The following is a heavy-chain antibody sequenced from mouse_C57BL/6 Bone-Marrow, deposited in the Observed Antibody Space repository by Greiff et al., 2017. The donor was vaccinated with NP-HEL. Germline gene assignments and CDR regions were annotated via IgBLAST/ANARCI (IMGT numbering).Heavy chain of an antibody. CDR3: ARGLPEGFAY. V-gene: IGHV1-82*01. CDR2: IYPGDGDT. Sequence: QVQLQQSGPELVKPGASVKISCKASGYAFSSSWMNWVKQRPGKGLEWIGRIYPGDGDTNYNGKFKGKATLTADKSSSTAYMQLSSLTSEDSAVYFCARGLPEGFAYWGQGTLVTVSA. CDR1: GYAFSSSW. J-gene: IGHJ3*01.